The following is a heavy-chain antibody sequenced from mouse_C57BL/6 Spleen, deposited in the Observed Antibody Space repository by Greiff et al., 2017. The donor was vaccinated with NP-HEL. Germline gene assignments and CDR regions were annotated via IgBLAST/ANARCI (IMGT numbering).Heavy chain of an antibody. CDR3: ARERGAYYSNYDYFDY. J-gene: IGHJ2*01. CDR2: ISDGGSYT. Sequence: EVHLVESGGGLVKPGGSLKLSCAASGFTFSSYAMSWVRQTPEKRLEWVATISDGGSYTYYPDNVKGRFTISRDNAKNNLYLQMSHLKSEDTAMYYCARERGAYYSNYDYFDYWGQGTTLTVSS. CDR1: GFTFSSYA. V-gene: IGHV5-4*01. D-gene: IGHD2-5*01.